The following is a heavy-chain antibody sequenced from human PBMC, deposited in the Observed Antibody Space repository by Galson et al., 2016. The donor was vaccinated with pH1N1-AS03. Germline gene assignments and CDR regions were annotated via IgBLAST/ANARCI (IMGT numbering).Heavy chain of an antibody. V-gene: IGHV3-66*02. D-gene: IGHD4-23*01. Sequence: SLRLSCAVSGFTVSSKHMSWVRQTPEKGLEWVSSIYSGGSTYYADSVKGRFTISRDDSKATLFLQMSSLRPEDTAVYYCASVTSAWPTVGAFGIWGQGTMVTVSS. CDR2: IYSGGST. CDR3: ASVTSAWPTVGAFGI. J-gene: IGHJ3*02. CDR1: GFTVSSKH.